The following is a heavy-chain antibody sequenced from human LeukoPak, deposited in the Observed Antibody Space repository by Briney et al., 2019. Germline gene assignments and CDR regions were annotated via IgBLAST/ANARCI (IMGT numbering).Heavy chain of an antibody. CDR2: IIPIFGTA. CDR1: GYTFTGYY. Sequence: SVKVSCKASGYTFTGYYMHWVRQAPGQGLEWMGGIIPIFGTANYVQKFQGRVTITTDESTSTAYMELSSLRAEDTAVYYCAREQYYYDSSGYLHWGQGTLVTVSS. D-gene: IGHD3-22*01. V-gene: IGHV1-69*05. J-gene: IGHJ4*02. CDR3: AREQYYYDSSGYLH.